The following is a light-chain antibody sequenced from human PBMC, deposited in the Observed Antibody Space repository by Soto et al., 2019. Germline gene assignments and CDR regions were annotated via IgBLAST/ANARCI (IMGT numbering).Light chain of an antibody. J-gene: IGLJ2*01. V-gene: IGLV2-8*01. CDR3: SSFAGNNNLV. CDR1: SSDVGGYNY. Sequence: QSALTKPPSASGSPGQSVTISCPGTSSDVGGYNYVSWYQQHQGKAPKLMISEVSKRPSGVPDRFSGSKSGNTASLTVSGLQAEDDAYYYCSSFAGNNNLVFGGGTKLTVL. CDR2: EVS.